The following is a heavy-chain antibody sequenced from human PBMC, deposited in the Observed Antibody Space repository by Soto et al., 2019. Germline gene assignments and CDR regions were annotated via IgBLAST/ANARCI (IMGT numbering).Heavy chain of an antibody. Sequence: PSQTLSLTCAISGDSVSSNSAAWNWIRQSPSRGLEWLGRTYYRSKWYNDYAVSVKSRITINPDTSRNQFSLQLNSVTPEDTAVYYCARHIQRRNSIDFDYWGQGTLVTVSS. CDR1: GDSVSSNSAA. D-gene: IGHD6-6*01. CDR3: ARHIQRRNSIDFDY. J-gene: IGHJ4*02. V-gene: IGHV6-1*01. CDR2: TYYRSKWYN.